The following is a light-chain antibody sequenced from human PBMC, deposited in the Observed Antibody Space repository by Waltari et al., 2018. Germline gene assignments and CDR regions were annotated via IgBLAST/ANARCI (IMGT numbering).Light chain of an antibody. J-gene: IGLJ2*01. CDR1: ELDTEY. Sequence: SYELTQPPSVSVSPGQTASVTCFGDELDTEYNSWDQHKPGQSPVLILYQDSKRPSGTPARFSGSKSGNTATLTISGTQAVDEAAYYCQAWHRNTVIFGGGTELTVL. CDR2: QDS. V-gene: IGLV3-1*01. CDR3: QAWHRNTVI.